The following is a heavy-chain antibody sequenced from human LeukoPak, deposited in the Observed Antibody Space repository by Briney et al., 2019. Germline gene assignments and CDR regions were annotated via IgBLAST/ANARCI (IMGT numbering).Heavy chain of an antibody. D-gene: IGHD3-10*01. CDR3: ARDTYYYGSGSYYKVSSPNYYYYRMDV. Sequence: GGSLRLSCAASGFTFSSYGMHWVRQAPGKGLEWVAVIRYDGSNKYYADSVKGRFTISRDNSKNTLYLQMNSLRAEDTAVYYCARDTYYYGSGSYYKVSSPNYYYYRMDVWGQGTTVTVSS. J-gene: IGHJ6*02. CDR1: GFTFSSYG. CDR2: IRYDGSNK. V-gene: IGHV3-33*01.